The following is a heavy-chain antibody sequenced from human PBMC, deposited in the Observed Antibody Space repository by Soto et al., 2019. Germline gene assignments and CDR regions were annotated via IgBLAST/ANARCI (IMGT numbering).Heavy chain of an antibody. D-gene: IGHD3-10*01. Sequence: EVQLVESGGGLVQPGGSLRLSCAASGFTFGSYWMSWVRQAPGKGLEWVANIKQDGSEKYYVDSVKGRFTISRDNAKNSLYLQMNSLRAEDTAVYYCARYGAGFRGGVLWGQGTMVTVSS. CDR1: GFTFGSYW. CDR3: ARYGAGFRGGVL. J-gene: IGHJ3*01. CDR2: IKQDGSEK. V-gene: IGHV3-7*01.